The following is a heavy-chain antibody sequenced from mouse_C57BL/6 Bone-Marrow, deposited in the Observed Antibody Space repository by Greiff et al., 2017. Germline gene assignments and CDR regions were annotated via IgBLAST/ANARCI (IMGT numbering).Heavy chain of an antibody. D-gene: IGHD2-3*01. CDR2: IYPGDGDT. CDR3: ARNGYWAWAD. Sequence: VQLQQSGPELVKPGASVKISCKASGYAFSSSWMNWVKQRPGKGLEWIGRIYPGDGDTNYNGKFKGKATLTADKSSSTAYMQLSSLTSEDCAVYFCARNGYWAWADWGQGTLVTVSA. CDR1: GYAFSSSW. J-gene: IGHJ3*01. V-gene: IGHV1-82*01.